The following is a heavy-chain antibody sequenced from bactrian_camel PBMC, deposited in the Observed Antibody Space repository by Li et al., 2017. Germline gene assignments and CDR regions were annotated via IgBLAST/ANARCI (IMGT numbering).Heavy chain of an antibody. J-gene: IGHJ4*01. CDR3: ASSYQRGINWSDSGKYTY. V-gene: IGHV3-3*01. CDR1: GNTGSSLW. Sequence: HVQLVESGGGTVQAGGSLRLSCAASGNTGSSLWMGWFRQLPGKERDAVAAIAVVSGFTYYADSVKGRFTMSRDDAKNTVYLQMDSLKPNDTAMYYCASSYQRGINWSDSGKYTYWGQGTQVTVS. CDR2: IAVVSGFT. D-gene: IGHD2*01.